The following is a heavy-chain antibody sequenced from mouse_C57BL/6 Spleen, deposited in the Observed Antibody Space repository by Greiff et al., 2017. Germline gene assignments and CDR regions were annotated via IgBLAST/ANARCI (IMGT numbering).Heavy chain of an antibody. J-gene: IGHJ2*01. CDR3: ARAFSQGARHY. D-gene: IGHD3-1*01. CDR2: IDPSDSYT. V-gene: IGHV1-69*01. Sequence: VQLQQPGAELVMPGASVKLSCKASGYTFTSYWMHWVKQRPGQGLEWIGEIDPSDSYTNYNQKFKGKSTLTVDKSSSTAYMQLSSLTSEDSAVYYCARAFSQGARHYWGQGTTLTVSS. CDR1: GYTFTSYW.